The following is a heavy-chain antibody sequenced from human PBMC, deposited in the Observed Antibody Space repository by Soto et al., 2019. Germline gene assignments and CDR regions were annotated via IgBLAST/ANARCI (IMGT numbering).Heavy chain of an antibody. CDR1: GYTFTSYG. V-gene: IGHV1-18*01. J-gene: IGHJ6*02. CDR2: ISAYNGNT. Sequence: ASVKVSCKASGYTFTSYGISWVRQAPGQGLEWMGWISAYNGNTNYAQKLQGRVTMTTDTSTSTAYMELRSLRSDDTAVYYCARDVVVVPAAIGRYHYYGMDVWGQGTTVTVSS. CDR3: ARDVVVVPAAIGRYHYYGMDV. D-gene: IGHD2-2*01.